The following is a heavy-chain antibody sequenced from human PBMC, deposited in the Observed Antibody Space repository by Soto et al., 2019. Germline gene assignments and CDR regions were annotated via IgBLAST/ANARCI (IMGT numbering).Heavy chain of an antibody. CDR1: GFTFSSYA. CDR2: ISGSGGST. CDR3: AKGGDDYGRTGYFQH. V-gene: IGHV3-23*01. Sequence: LGGSLRLSCAASGFTFSSYAMSWVRQAPGKGLEWVSGISGSGGSTYYADSVKGRFTISRDNSKNTLYLQMNSLRAEDTAVYCCAKGGDDYGRTGYFQHWGQGTLVTVSS. J-gene: IGHJ1*01. D-gene: IGHD4-17*01.